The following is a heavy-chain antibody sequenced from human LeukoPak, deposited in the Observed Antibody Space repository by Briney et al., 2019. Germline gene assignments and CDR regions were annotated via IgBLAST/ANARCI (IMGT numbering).Heavy chain of an antibody. CDR2: IYKSGST. CDR1: GDSINIFY. D-gene: IGHD1-26*01. V-gene: IGHV4-59*01. Sequence: PSETLSLTCTVSGDSINIFYWHWIRQPPGKGLEWIGYIYKSGSTNYNPSLTSRVTISIDTSKNQFSLKLSSVTAADTAVYYCARGRELLDYWGQGTLVTVSS. J-gene: IGHJ4*02. CDR3: ARGRELLDY.